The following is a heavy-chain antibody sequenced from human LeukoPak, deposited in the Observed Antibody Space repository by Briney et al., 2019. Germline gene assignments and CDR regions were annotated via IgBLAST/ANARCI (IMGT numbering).Heavy chain of an antibody. J-gene: IGHJ4*02. D-gene: IGHD3-3*01. Sequence: GGSLRLSCTASGFTFGDYAMSWVRQAPGKGLEWVGFIRSKAYGGTTEYAASVKGIFTISRDDSKSIAYLQMNSLKTEDTAVYYCTRDVLSDFWSGYSPVDYWGQGTLVTVSS. V-gene: IGHV3-49*04. CDR2: IRSKAYGGTT. CDR3: TRDVLSDFWSGYSPVDY. CDR1: GFTFGDYA.